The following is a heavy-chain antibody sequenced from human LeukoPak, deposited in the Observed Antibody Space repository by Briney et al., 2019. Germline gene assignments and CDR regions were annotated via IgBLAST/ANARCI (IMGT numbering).Heavy chain of an antibody. CDR1: GYTFTGYY. J-gene: IGHJ4*02. CDR3: ARGLPGIAVAGSDY. CDR2: INPNSGGT. Sequence: ASVKVSCKASGYTFTGYYMHWVRQAPGHGLEWMGWINPNSGGTNYAQKFQGRVTMTRDTSISTAYMELSRLRSDDTAVYYGARGLPGIAVAGSDYWGQGTLVTVSS. D-gene: IGHD6-19*01. V-gene: IGHV1-2*02.